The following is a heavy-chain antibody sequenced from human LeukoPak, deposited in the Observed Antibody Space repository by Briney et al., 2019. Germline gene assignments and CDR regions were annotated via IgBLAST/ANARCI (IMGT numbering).Heavy chain of an antibody. J-gene: IGHJ4*02. CDR1: GFTFSSYA. D-gene: IGHD2/OR15-2a*01. Sequence: PGGSLRLSCAASGFTFSSYAMHWVRQAPGKGLEWVAVISYDGSNKYYADSVKGRFTISRDNSKNTLYPQMNSLRAEDTAVYYCARDTSLDYWGQGTLVTVSS. CDR3: ARDTSLDY. V-gene: IGHV3-30*04. CDR2: ISYDGSNK.